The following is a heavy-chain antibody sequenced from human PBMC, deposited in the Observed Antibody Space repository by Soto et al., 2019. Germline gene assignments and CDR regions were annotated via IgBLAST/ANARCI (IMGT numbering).Heavy chain of an antibody. V-gene: IGHV3-33*01. J-gene: IGHJ6*02. CDR1: GFTFSSYG. CDR2: IWYDGSNK. D-gene: IGHD3-3*01. CDR3: AREGFWSGYYSSYYYYGMDV. Sequence: SLRLSCAASGFTFSSYGMHWVRQAPGKGLEWVAVIWYDGSNKYYADSVKGRFTISRDNSKNTLYLQINSLRAEDTAVYYCAREGFWSGYYSSYYYYGMDVWGQGTTFTVSS.